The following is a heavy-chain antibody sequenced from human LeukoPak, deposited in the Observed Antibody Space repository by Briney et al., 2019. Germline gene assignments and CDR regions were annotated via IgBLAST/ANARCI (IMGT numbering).Heavy chain of an antibody. CDR2: ISYDGSNK. CDR1: GFTFSSYW. Sequence: GGSLRLSCAASGFTFSSYWMSWVRQAPGKGLEWVAVISYDGSNKYYADSVKGRFTISRDNSKNTLYLQMNSLRAEDTAVYYCAKESRYRSSTSCPYFDYWGQGTLVTVSS. D-gene: IGHD2-2*01. CDR3: AKESRYRSSTSCPYFDY. V-gene: IGHV3-30*18. J-gene: IGHJ4*02.